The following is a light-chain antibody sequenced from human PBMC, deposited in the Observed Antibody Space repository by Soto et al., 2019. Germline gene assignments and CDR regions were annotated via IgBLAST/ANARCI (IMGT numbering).Light chain of an antibody. CDR2: GAS. V-gene: IGKV1-9*01. J-gene: IGKJ2*01. CDR1: QGISSY. CDR3: QHHSTSPRT. Sequence: DIQLTQSPSFLSASVGDRVTITCRASQGISSYLAWYQQPPGKAPKLLIYGASTLQRGVSSRFSGSGSETEVTRKSSRLQPEDIATYYCQHHSTSPRTVGQGTKLEVK.